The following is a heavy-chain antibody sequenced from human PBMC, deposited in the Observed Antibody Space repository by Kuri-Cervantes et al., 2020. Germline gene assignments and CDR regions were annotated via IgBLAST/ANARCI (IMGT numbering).Heavy chain of an antibody. J-gene: IGHJ4*02. CDR1: GFTFSSYW. CDR2: INSDGSST. CDR3: AKDLAYSSNWSPFDY. D-gene: IGHD6-13*01. Sequence: GGSLRLSCAASGFTFSSYWMHWVRQAPGKGLVWVSRINSDGSSTSYADSVKGRFTISRDNSKNTLYLQMNSLRAEDTAVYYCAKDLAYSSNWSPFDYRGQGTLVTVSS. V-gene: IGHV3-74*01.